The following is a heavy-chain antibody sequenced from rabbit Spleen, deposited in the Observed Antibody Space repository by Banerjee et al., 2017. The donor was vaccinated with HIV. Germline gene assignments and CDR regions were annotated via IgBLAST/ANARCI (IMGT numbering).Heavy chain of an antibody. CDR2: IYAGSSGST. D-gene: IGHD4-2*01. V-gene: IGHV1S40*01. CDR1: GFDFNSGYD. Sequence: QSLEESGGGLVKPGASLTLTCKASGFDFNSGYDMCWVRQAPGKGLEWIACIYAGSSGSTYSATWAKGRFTISKTSSTTVTLQMTSLTAADTATYFCAREAGGAGVGYLSPWGPGTLVTVS. CDR3: AREAGGAGVGYLSP. J-gene: IGHJ2*01.